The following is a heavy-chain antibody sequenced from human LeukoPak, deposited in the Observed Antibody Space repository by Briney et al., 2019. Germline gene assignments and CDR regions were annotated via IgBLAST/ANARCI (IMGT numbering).Heavy chain of an antibody. V-gene: IGHV3-74*01. CDR3: ATLSDIVVVPAAADYYYHMDV. J-gene: IGHJ6*03. CDR2: VNSDGSST. D-gene: IGHD2-2*01. CDR1: GFTFSSYW. Sequence: PGGSLRLSCAASGFTFSSYWMHWVRQAPGKGLVWVSRVNSDGSSTSYADSVKGRFTISRDNAKNTLYLQMNSLRAEDTAVYYCATLSDIVVVPAAADYYYHMDVWGKGTTVTVSS.